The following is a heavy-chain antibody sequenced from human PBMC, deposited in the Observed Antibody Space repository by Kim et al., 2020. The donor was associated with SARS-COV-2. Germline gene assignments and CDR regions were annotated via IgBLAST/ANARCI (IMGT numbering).Heavy chain of an antibody. V-gene: IGHV4-34*01. J-gene: IGHJ4*02. D-gene: IGHD5-12*01. CDR3: ARGRGEKWLQSFDF. Sequence: YSASLKSRVTISVDTSKNQFSLKLSSVTAADTAVYYCARGRGEKWLQSFDFWGRGTLVTVSS.